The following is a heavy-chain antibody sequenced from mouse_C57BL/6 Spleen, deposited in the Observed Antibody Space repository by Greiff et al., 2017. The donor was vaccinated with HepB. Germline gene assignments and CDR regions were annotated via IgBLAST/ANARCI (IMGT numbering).Heavy chain of an antibody. Sequence: VQLQQSGAELVKPGASVQLSCKASGYTFTSYWMHWVKQRPGRGLEWIGRIDPNSGGTKYNEKFKSKATLTVDKPSSTAYMQLSSLTSEDSAVYYCARLPVVGEAWFAYWGQGTLVTVSA. V-gene: IGHV1-72*01. CDR2: IDPNSGGT. CDR1: GYTFTSYW. CDR3: ARLPVVGEAWFAY. D-gene: IGHD1-1*01. J-gene: IGHJ3*01.